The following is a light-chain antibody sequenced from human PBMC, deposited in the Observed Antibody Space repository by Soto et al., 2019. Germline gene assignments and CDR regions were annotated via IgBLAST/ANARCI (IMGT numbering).Light chain of an antibody. V-gene: IGLV2-8*01. Sequence: QSVLTQPPSAPGSPGQSVTISCTGTSSDVGAYIFVSWYQQHPGKAPKLMVYDVNRRPPGVPDRFFGSKSGNTASLTVSGLQAEDEADYYCVSFAGGTYVFGTGTKVTV. CDR3: VSFAGGTYV. CDR1: SSDVGAYIF. CDR2: DVN. J-gene: IGLJ1*01.